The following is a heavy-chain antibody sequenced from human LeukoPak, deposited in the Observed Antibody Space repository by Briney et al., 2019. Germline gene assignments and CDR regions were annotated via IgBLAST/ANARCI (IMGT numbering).Heavy chain of an antibody. CDR3: ARDIIAGAYGMDV. D-gene: IGHD6-13*01. CDR1: GFTFSSYG. CDR2: ISYDGSNK. J-gene: IGHJ6*02. Sequence: GGSLRLSCAASGFTFSSYGMHWVRQAPGKGLEWVAVISYDGSNKYYADSVKGRFTISRDNSKNTLYLQMNSLRAEDTAVYYCARDIIAGAYGMDVWGQGTTVTVSS. V-gene: IGHV3-30*19.